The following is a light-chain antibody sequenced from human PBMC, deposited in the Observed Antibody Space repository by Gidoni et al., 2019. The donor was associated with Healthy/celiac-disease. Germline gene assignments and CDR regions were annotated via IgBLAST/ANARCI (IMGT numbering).Light chain of an antibody. V-gene: IGKV1-5*01. Sequence: DIQMTQSPSTLSASVGDRVTITCRASQSISSWLAWYQQKPGKAPNLLIYDASSLESGVPSRFSGGGSGTEFTLTISSLQPDDFATYYCQQYNSYSLFGGGTKVEIK. CDR1: QSISSW. CDR3: QQYNSYSL. J-gene: IGKJ4*01. CDR2: DAS.